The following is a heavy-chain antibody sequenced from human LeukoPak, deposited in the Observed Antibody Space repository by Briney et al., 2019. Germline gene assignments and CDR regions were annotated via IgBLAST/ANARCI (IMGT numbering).Heavy chain of an antibody. J-gene: IGHJ6*03. V-gene: IGHV1-46*02. CDR3: EGEQGGGLSGRLGGLFASYYTYYYMDV. D-gene: IGHD3-16*01. Sequence: ASVKVSCKASGYTFNMYYLHWVRRAPGQGLEWMGMINPSDGATTYAQRFQGRVTMTRDMSTTTVYMDLRSLRSEDTALYFCEGEQGGGLSGRLGGLFASYYTYYYMDVWGGGTTVTVSS. CDR1: GYTFNMYY. CDR2: INPSDGAT.